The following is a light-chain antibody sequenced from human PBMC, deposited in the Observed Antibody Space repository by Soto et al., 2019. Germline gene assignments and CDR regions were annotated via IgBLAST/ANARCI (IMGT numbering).Light chain of an antibody. Sequence: DIQMTQSPSSLSASAGDRVTITCRASQAINGYLNWYQQKRGKAPKLLIFRASTLHSEVPSRFSGSGSGTEFTLTISGLQPEDLATYYCQQNYTSPFTFGQGTRLEI. CDR1: QAINGY. J-gene: IGKJ2*01. V-gene: IGKV1-39*01. CDR3: QQNYTSPFT. CDR2: RAS.